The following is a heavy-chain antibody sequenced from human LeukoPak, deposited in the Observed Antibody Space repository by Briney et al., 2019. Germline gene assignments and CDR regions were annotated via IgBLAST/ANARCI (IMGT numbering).Heavy chain of an antibody. Sequence: ASVTVSVKASGYTFTSYGISLVRQAPGQGHEWMGWISAYNGNTNYAQKLQGRVTMTTDTSTSTAYMELRSLRSDDTAVYYCARSGYCSSTSCQNAFDIWGQGTMVTVSS. V-gene: IGHV1-18*01. CDR2: ISAYNGNT. CDR3: ARSGYCSSTSCQNAFDI. J-gene: IGHJ3*02. CDR1: GYTFTSYG. D-gene: IGHD2-2*03.